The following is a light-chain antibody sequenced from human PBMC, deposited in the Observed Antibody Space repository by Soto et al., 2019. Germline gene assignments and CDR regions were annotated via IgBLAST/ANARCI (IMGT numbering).Light chain of an antibody. CDR3: QHFDSSPT. Sequence: EIVLTQSPCTLSLSPGESATLSCRASQTVSRSYFVWYQQKPGQAPRLLIYGASARAPGIPDRFSGTGAGTESTLTISRLEPEYFAVYFCQHFDSSPTFGGGTKVEIK. CDR2: GAS. CDR1: QTVSRSY. J-gene: IGKJ4*01. V-gene: IGKV3-20*01.